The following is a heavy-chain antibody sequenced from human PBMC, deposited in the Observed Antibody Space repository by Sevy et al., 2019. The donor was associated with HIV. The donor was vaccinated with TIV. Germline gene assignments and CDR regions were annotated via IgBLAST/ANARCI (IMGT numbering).Heavy chain of an antibody. CDR1: GFTFSSYG. CDR2: IRYDGSNK. J-gene: IGHJ6*02. CDR3: AKVSSHWSGYPRTNYYYYGMDV. D-gene: IGHD3-3*01. Sequence: GGSLRLSCAASGFTFSSYGMHWVRQAPGKGLEWVAFIRYDGSNKYYAYSVKGRFTISRDNSKNTLYLQMNSLRAEDTAVYYCAKVSSHWSGYPRTNYYYYGMDVWGQGTTVTVSS. V-gene: IGHV3-30*02.